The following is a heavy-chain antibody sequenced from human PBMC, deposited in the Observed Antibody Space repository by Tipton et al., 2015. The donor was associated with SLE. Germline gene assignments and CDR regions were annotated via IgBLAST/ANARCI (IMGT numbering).Heavy chain of an antibody. CDR3: ASPFYGDFAYYFDY. CDR1: GGSISSYY. D-gene: IGHD4-17*01. J-gene: IGHJ4*02. V-gene: IGHV4-59*12. CDR2: IYYSGST. Sequence: LRLSCTVSGGSISSYYWSWIRQPPGKGLEWIGYIYYSGSTNYNPSLKSRVTISVDTSKNQFSLKLSSVTAADTAVYYCASPFYGDFAYYFDYWGQGTLVTVSS.